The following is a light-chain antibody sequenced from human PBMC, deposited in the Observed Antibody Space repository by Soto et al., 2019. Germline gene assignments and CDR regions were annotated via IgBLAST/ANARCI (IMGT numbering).Light chain of an antibody. CDR3: QQYGSSPRT. J-gene: IGKJ1*01. Sequence: EIVLTQSPGTLSLSPGERATLSCRASQSVSSIYLAWYQQKPGQAPRLLIYDTSSRATGIPDRFIGSGSGRDFTLTINRLGPEDFAVYYCQQYGSSPRTFGQGTKVEI. CDR2: DTS. CDR1: QSVSSIY. V-gene: IGKV3-20*01.